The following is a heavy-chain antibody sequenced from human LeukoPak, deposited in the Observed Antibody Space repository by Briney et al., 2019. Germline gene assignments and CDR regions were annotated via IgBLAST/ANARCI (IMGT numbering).Heavy chain of an antibody. J-gene: IGHJ4*02. CDR3: ARGSRGVPIGGAGD. D-gene: IGHD3-16*01. CDR2: IKTDGRLT. CDR1: GFTFSSYW. V-gene: IGHV3-7*03. Sequence: GGSLRLSCVASGFTFSSYWMTWVRQAPGKGLEWVANIKTDGRLTYYVDSVKGRFTISRDNAKNSLYLQMKSLRADDTAVYYCARGSRGVPIGGAGDWGQGTLVTVSS.